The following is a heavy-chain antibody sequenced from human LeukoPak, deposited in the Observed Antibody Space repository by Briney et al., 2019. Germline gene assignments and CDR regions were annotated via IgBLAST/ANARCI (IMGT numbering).Heavy chain of an antibody. J-gene: IGHJ4*02. Sequence: PGGSLRLSCAASGFAFSAYWMHWVRQAPGKGLGWVSRINEDATTITYADSVKGRFIISRDNSKKSLYLQMNNLRAEDTAVYYCVRDLILVWTPGDDFDFWGQGTLVIVSS. V-gene: IGHV3-74*01. CDR1: GFAFSAYW. D-gene: IGHD3-16*01. CDR3: VRDLILVWTPGDDFDF. CDR2: INEDATTI.